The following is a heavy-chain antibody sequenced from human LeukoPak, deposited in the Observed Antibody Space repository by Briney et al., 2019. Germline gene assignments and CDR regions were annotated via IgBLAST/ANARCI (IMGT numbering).Heavy chain of an antibody. CDR2: INPNSGGT. Sequence: ASVKGSCKASGYTFTAYYIHWVRQAPGQGLEWMGWINPNSGGTNYAQKCQGRVTLTRDTSITTAYMELSRLRSDDTDVYYCAKARGLYCSSTSCYDCDVWGKGTTVTVSS. CDR3: AKARGLYCSSTSCYDCDV. CDR1: GYTFTAYY. D-gene: IGHD2-2*01. V-gene: IGHV1-2*02. J-gene: IGHJ6*04.